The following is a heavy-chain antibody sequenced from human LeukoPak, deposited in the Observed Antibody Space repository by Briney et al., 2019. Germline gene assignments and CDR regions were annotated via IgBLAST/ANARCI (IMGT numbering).Heavy chain of an antibody. Sequence: PETLSLTCTVSGGSISSSSYYWGWIRQPPGKGLEWIVSIYYSGSTYYNPSLKSRVTISVETSKNKFSMKLSDVTAAGTAVYYCAGHFTGVRFLEWLYNFDPWGQGTLVTVSS. J-gene: IGHJ5*02. V-gene: IGHV4-39*01. CDR2: IYYSGST. D-gene: IGHD3-3*01. CDR1: GGSISSSSYY. CDR3: AGHFTGVRFLEWLYNFDP.